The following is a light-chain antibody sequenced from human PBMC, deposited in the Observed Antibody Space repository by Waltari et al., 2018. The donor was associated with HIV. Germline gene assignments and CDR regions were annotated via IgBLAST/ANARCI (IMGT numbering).Light chain of an antibody. V-gene: IGKV3-11*01. Sequence: EIVFTQSPATLSFSPGERATLPCRASQSVSSYLAWYQQKPGQAPRLLIYGASNRATGIPAGFSGSGSGTYFTLTISSLEPEDFAVYYCQQRSNWPTIFTFGPGTKVDIK. CDR3: QQRSNWPTIFT. CDR1: QSVSSY. J-gene: IGKJ3*01. CDR2: GAS.